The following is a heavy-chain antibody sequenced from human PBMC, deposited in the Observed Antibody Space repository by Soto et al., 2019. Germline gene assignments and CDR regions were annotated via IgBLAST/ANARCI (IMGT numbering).Heavy chain of an antibody. CDR2: IIGSGGST. J-gene: IGHJ3*02. Sequence: GGSLRLSCAASGFTFNSYAMSWVRQAPGKGLEWVSTIIGSGGSTYYADSVKGRFSVSRDNSKNTLYLQMNSLRSEDTAVYYCAGDSSGYSYDAFDIWGQGTMVTVSS. CDR1: GFTFNSYA. CDR3: AGDSSGYSYDAFDI. V-gene: IGHV3-23*01. D-gene: IGHD3-22*01.